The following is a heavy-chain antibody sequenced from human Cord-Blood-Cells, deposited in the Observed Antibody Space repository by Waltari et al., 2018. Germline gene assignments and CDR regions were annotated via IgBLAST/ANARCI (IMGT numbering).Heavy chain of an antibody. V-gene: IGHV1-69*01. CDR1: GGTFSSYA. D-gene: IGHD3-3*01. Sequence: QVQLVQSGGEVKKPGSPVKVSCKAAGGTFSSYAISWVRQDPGQGLEWMGGIIPIFGTANYAQKFQGRVTITADESTSTAYMELSSLRSEDTAVYYCARRRSGYDFWSGYYDYWGQGTLVTVSS. J-gene: IGHJ4*02. CDR2: IIPIFGTA. CDR3: ARRRSGYDFWSGYYDY.